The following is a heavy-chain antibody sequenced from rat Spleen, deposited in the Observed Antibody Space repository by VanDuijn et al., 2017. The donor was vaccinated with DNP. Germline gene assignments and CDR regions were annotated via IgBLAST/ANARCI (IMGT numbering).Heavy chain of an antibody. D-gene: IGHD5-1*01. CDR2: ISYDGSST. CDR1: GFTFSDYY. V-gene: IGHV5-29*01. CDR3: ARQKLGAGYVMDA. J-gene: IGHJ1*01. Sequence: EVQLVESDGGLVQPGRSLKLSCAASGFTFSDYYMAWVRQAPTKGLEWVATISYDGSSTYYRDSVKGRFTISRDNAKSTLYLQMDSLRSEDTATYYCARQKLGAGYVMDAWGPGTMVTVSS.